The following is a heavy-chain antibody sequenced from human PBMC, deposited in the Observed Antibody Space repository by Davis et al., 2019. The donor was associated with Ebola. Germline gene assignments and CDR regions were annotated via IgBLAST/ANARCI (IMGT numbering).Heavy chain of an antibody. CDR3: ARASAIFGVVTR. CDR1: GFTFSSYS. V-gene: IGHV4-34*01. J-gene: IGHJ6*02. Sequence: GSLRLSCAASGFTFSSYSMNWVRQAPGKALQWFGEINHSGSTNYNPSLKSRVTISVDTSKNQFSLKLSSVTAADTAVYYCARASAIFGVVTRWGQGTTVTVSS. D-gene: IGHD3-3*01. CDR2: INHSGST.